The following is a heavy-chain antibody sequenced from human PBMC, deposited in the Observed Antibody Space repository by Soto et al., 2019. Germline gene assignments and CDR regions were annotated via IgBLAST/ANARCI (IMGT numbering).Heavy chain of an antibody. CDR1: GYTFSSYG. Sequence: QVQLVQSGAEVKKPGASVKVFCKASGYTFSSYGVNWVRQAPGQGLEWMGWINPYNDYTYYAQKFQGRVTMTTDTPTRTDDMELRSLRSDDTAVYDCARGGYYDSSGSRNFHYYGMDVWGQGTTVTVSS. D-gene: IGHD3-22*01. V-gene: IGHV1-18*01. J-gene: IGHJ6*01. CDR3: ARGGYYDSSGSRNFHYYGMDV. CDR2: INPYNDYT.